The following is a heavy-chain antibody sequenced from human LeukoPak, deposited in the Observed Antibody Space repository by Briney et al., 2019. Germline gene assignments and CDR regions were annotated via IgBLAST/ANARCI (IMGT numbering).Heavy chain of an antibody. CDR3: ARHGSSSWYYMDV. J-gene: IGHJ6*03. Sequence: GESLKISCKGSGYSFTSYWIGWVRQMPGKGLEWMGIIYPGDSDTRYSPSFQGQVTISVDKSISTAYLQWSSLKASDTAMYYCARHGSSSWYYMDVWGKGTTVTVSS. V-gene: IGHV5-51*01. CDR1: GYSFTSYW. CDR2: IYPGDSDT. D-gene: IGHD6-13*01.